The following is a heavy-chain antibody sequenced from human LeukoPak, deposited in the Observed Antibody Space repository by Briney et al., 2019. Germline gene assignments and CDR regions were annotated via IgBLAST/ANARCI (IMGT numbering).Heavy chain of an antibody. D-gene: IGHD3-9*01. CDR2: ISSSSSYI. J-gene: IGHJ6*03. Sequence: PSETLSLTCAVYGGSFSGYYWSWIRQPPGKGLEWVSSISSSSSYIYYADSVKGRFTISRDNAKNSLYLQMNSLRAEDTAVYYCARVAGITIYYYYMDVWGKGTTVTVSS. V-gene: IGHV3-21*01. CDR3: ARVAGITIYYYYMDV. CDR1: GGSFSGYY.